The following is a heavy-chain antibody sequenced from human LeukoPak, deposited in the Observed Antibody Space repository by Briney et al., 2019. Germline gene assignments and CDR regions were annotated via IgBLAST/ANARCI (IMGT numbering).Heavy chain of an antibody. CDR2: IYSGGST. CDR3: ARGGLWFGELPYYFDY. V-gene: IGHV3-53*01. J-gene: IGHJ4*02. CDR1: GFTVSSNY. Sequence: GGSLRLSCAASGFTVSSNYMSWVRQAPGKGLEWVSVIYSGGSTYYADSVKGRFTISRDNSKNALYPQMNSLRAEDTAVYYCARGGLWFGELPYYFDYWGQGTLVTVSS. D-gene: IGHD3-10*01.